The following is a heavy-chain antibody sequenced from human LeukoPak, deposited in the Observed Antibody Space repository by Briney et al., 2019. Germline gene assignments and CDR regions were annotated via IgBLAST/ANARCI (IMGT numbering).Heavy chain of an antibody. D-gene: IGHD3-22*01. Sequence: PGGSLRLSCEVSGFTFSDYSMNWVRQAPGEGLEWLSYITSTSDTIYYADSVKGRFTSSRDNAKNSVYLQMNSLRAEDTAVYYCARSSGYPFFDYWGQGTLVTVSS. CDR3: ARSSGYPFFDY. J-gene: IGHJ4*02. V-gene: IGHV3-48*01. CDR1: GFTFSDYS. CDR2: ITSTSDTI.